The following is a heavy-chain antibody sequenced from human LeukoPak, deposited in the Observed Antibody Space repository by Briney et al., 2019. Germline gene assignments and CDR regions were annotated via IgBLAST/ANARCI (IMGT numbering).Heavy chain of an antibody. V-gene: IGHV1-3*01. CDR3: ARDLGYCTGGTCYPNWFDP. Sequence: ASVKVSCKASGYTFTGYAMHWVRQAPGQRLEWMGWINAGNDNTKYSQKFQGRVTITRDTSASTAYMELNSLRSEDTAVYYCARDLGYCTGGTCYPNWFDPWGQGTLVTVSS. D-gene: IGHD2-15*01. CDR1: GYTFTGYA. J-gene: IGHJ5*02. CDR2: INAGNDNT.